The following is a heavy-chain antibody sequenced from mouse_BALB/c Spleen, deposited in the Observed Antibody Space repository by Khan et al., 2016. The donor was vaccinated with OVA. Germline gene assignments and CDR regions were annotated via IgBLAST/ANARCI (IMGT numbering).Heavy chain of an antibody. CDR1: GFSLSNYG. CDR2: IWAGGST. J-gene: IGHJ3*01. V-gene: IGHV2-9*02. CDR3: ARAFDNGAWFAY. Sequence: QVQLKESGPGLVAPSQTLSITCTVSGFSLSNYGVHWVRQPPGKGLEWLGVIWAGGSTNHNSALMSRLSISKDDSKSQVFLKMNSLQTDDTAIYYCARAFDNGAWFAYWGQGTLVTVSA. D-gene: IGHD1-1*01.